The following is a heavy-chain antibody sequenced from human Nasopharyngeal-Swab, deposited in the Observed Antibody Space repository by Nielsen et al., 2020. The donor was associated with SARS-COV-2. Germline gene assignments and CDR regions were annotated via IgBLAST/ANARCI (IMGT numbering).Heavy chain of an antibody. J-gene: IGHJ5*02. V-gene: IGHV1-2*06. Sequence: ASVKVSCKASGYTFTGYYMHWVRQAPGQGLEWMGRINPNSGGTNYAQKFQGRVTMARDTSITTAYMEMSRLRSDDTAVYYCARGGKPITMVRGITPPGENWFDPWGQGTLVIVSS. CDR2: INPNSGGT. CDR1: GYTFTGYY. CDR3: ARGGKPITMVRGITPPGENWFDP. D-gene: IGHD3-10*01.